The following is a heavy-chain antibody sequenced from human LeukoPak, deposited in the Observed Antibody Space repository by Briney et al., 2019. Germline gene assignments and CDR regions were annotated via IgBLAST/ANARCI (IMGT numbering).Heavy chain of an antibody. J-gene: IGHJ4*02. Sequence: GGSLRLSCAASGFTFSSYSMNWVRQAPGKGLGWVSSISSSSSYIYYADSVKGRFTISRDNAKNSLYLQMNSLRAEDTAVYYCARVQRGYSYGFLFDYWGQGTLVTVSS. CDR1: GFTFSSYS. D-gene: IGHD5-18*01. CDR3: ARVQRGYSYGFLFDY. CDR2: ISSSSSYI. V-gene: IGHV3-21*01.